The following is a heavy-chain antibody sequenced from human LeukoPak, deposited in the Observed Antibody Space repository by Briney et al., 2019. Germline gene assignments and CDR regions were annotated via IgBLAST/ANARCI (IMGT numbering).Heavy chain of an antibody. V-gene: IGHV1-69*13. Sequence: ASVKVSCKASGGTFSSYAISWARQAPGQGLEWMGGIIPIFGTANYAQKFQGRVTITADESTSTAYMELSSLRSEDTAVYYCARRGYSSSHFDYWGQGTLVTVSS. J-gene: IGHJ4*02. CDR1: GGTFSSYA. CDR3: ARRGYSSSHFDY. CDR2: IIPIFGTA. D-gene: IGHD6-13*01.